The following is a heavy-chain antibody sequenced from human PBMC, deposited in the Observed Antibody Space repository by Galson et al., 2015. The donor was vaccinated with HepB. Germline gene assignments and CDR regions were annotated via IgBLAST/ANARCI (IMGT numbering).Heavy chain of an antibody. V-gene: IGHV1-2*02. J-gene: IGHJ5*02. CDR3: ARDRRIRYCSSMTCPSYFDP. CDR1: GYTFSGYS. D-gene: IGHD2-2*01. Sequence: SVKVSCKASGYTFSGYSIHWVRQAPGQGLEWMGWINPKSGGTNYAQKFQGRVTMTRDTSISTAYMELSSLRSDDTAVYYCARDRRIRYCSSMTCPSYFDPWGQGTLVTVSS. CDR2: INPKSGGT.